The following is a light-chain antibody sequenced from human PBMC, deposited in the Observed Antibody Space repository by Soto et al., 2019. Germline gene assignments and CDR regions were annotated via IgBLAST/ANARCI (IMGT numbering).Light chain of an antibody. CDR3: QYYNYKWPQRT. CDR2: GAS. CDR1: QSISSN. Sequence: EIVMTQSPATLSVSPGERVTLSCRASQSISSNLAWYQQKPGQAPRLLIYGASTRASHTPARFSGSGSGTACTITISSLQSHDFAVYYCQYYNYKWPQRTFGGGTKVEIK. J-gene: IGKJ4*01. V-gene: IGKV3-15*01.